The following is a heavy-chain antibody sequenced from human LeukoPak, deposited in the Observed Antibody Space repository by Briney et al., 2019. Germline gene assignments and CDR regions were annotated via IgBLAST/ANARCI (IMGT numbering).Heavy chain of an antibody. CDR3: ASQLGARFWFDP. J-gene: IGHJ5*02. V-gene: IGHV4-34*01. D-gene: IGHD3-16*01. CDR1: GGSFSGCY. CDR2: INHSGST. Sequence: SEALSLTCAVYGGSFSGCYWSWIRQPPGKGLEWIGEINHSGSTNYNPSLKSRVTISVDTSKNQFSLKLSSVTAADTAVYYCASQLGARFWFDPWGQGTLVTVSS.